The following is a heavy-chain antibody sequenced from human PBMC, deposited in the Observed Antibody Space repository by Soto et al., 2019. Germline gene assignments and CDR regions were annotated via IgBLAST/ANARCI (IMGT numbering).Heavy chain of an antibody. CDR3: TSSLQARDDRSGYFDY. J-gene: IGHJ4*02. CDR2: IRAKGNNYAT. CDR1: GCHFRDCA. D-gene: IGHD3-22*01. V-gene: IGHV3-73*01. Sequence: GGPMRLSWAASGCHFRDCAVRRIRQAYGKRLEWVGRIRAKGNNYATEYGESVKGRFTISRDDSENMAFLQMNSLQTEDTAVYYCTSSLQARDDRSGYFDYWGQGTLVTVSS.